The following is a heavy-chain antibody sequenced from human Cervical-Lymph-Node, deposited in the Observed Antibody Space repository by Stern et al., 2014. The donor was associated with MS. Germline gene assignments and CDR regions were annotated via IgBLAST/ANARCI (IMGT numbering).Heavy chain of an antibody. J-gene: IGHJ3*02. V-gene: IGHV1-18*01. CDR2: ISACNGNT. CDR3: ARGLLGSENAYDI. CDR1: GYTFTSYG. Sequence: QVQLVQSGAAVKKPGASVKVSCKASGYTFTSYGISWVQQAPGQGLGWIGGISACNGNTNYAQKLQGRGAMTTDTSTSSAYMELRSLRSDGTAVYYVARGLLGSENAYDIWGQGTMVTVSS. D-gene: IGHD2-15*01.